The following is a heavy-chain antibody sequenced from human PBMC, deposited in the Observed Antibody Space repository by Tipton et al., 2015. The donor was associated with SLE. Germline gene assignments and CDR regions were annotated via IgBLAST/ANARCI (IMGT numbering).Heavy chain of an antibody. V-gene: IGHV4-34*01. CDR2: IHHSGST. CDR1: GGSFSNYY. D-gene: IGHD3-9*01. Sequence: TLSLTCAVYGGSFSNYYWSWIRQPPGKGLEWIGEIHHSGSTNYSPSLKSRLTILLDTSKTQFFLRLTSMTAADTAVYYCARSVDILTAYWFDPWGQGTLVTVSS. J-gene: IGHJ5*02. CDR3: ARSVDILTAYWFDP.